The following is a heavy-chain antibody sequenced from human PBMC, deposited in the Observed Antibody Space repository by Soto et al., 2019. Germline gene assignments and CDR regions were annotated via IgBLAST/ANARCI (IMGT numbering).Heavy chain of an antibody. CDR3: ARDMGFGLSDY. D-gene: IGHD3-10*01. Sequence: QVQLVQSGAEVKKPGASVKVSCKASGYTFTSYAMHWVRQAPGQRLEWMGWINAGNGNTKYSQKFQGRVTITRDTPASTAYMELSSLRYEDTAVYYCARDMGFGLSDYWGQGTLVTVSS. J-gene: IGHJ4*02. V-gene: IGHV1-3*01. CDR1: GYTFTSYA. CDR2: INAGNGNT.